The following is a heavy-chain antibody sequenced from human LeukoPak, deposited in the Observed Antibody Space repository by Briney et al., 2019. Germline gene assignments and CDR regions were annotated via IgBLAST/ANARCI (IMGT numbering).Heavy chain of an antibody. CDR2: IYGGGST. Sequence: GGSLRLSCAASGFSVNGNHMGWVRQAPGKGLEWVSVIYGGGSTFYVDSVKGRVIISRDNSKNMLFLQMNSLRAEDAGIYYCARVYNLDYFDYWGQGTLVAVSS. CDR1: GFSVNGNH. J-gene: IGHJ4*02. CDR3: ARVYNLDYFDY. V-gene: IGHV3-66*01. D-gene: IGHD3-10*01.